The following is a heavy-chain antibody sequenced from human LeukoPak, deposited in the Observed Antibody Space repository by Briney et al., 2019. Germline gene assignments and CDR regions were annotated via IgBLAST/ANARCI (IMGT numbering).Heavy chain of an antibody. V-gene: IGHV4-59*08. CDR3: ASLGEIGYWFDP. D-gene: IGHD3-10*01. CDR2: TYFTGST. Sequence: SETLSLTCTVSDGSISSYYWSWIRQPPGKGLEWIGYTYFTGSTSYNPSLKSRVTISVDTSKNQFSLKLSSVTAADTAVYYCASLGEIGYWFDPWGQGTLVTVSS. CDR1: DGSISSYY. J-gene: IGHJ5*02.